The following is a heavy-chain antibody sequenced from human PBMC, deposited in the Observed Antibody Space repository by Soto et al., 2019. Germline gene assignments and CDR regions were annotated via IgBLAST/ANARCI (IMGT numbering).Heavy chain of an antibody. D-gene: IGHD3-3*01. CDR1: GGTFSSYA. J-gene: IGHJ5*02. CDR3: ARDPGITIFEPASNGGYNWFDP. Sequence: SVKVSCKASGGTFSSYAISWVRQAPGQGLEWMGGIIPIFGTANYAQKFQGRVTITADESTSTAYMELSSLRSEDTAVYYCARDPGITIFEPASNGGYNWFDPWGQGTLVTVSS. CDR2: IIPIFGTA. V-gene: IGHV1-69*13.